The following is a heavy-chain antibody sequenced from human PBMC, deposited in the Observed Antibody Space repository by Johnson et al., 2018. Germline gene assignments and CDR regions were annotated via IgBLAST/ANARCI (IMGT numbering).Heavy chain of an antibody. CDR3: ARVGSGWALDH. Sequence: QVQLVQSGGGVVQPGRSLRLSCAASGFTFSSYGMHWVRQAPGKGLEWVAVISYDGSNKYYADSVKGRFTISRDNSKNTLNLQMNSLRSEDTAVYYCARVGSGWALDHWGQGTLVTVSS. V-gene: IGHV3-30*03. CDR2: ISYDGSNK. D-gene: IGHD6-19*01. J-gene: IGHJ4*02. CDR1: GFTFSSYG.